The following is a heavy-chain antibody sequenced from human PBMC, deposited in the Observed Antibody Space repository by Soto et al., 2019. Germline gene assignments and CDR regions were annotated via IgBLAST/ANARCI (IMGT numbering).Heavy chain of an antibody. V-gene: IGHV4-34*01. CDR3: ARGVFFIAAGTNWFDP. J-gene: IGHJ5*02. D-gene: IGHD6-13*01. Sequence: SETLSLTCAVYGGSFSGYYWSWIRQPPGKGLEWIGEINHSGSTNYNPSLKSRVTISVDTSKNQFSLKLSSVTAADTVVYYCARGVFFIAAGTNWFDPWGQGTLVTVSS. CDR2: INHSGST. CDR1: GGSFSGYY.